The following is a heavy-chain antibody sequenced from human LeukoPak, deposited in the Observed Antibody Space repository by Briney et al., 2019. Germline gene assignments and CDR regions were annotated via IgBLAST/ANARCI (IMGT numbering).Heavy chain of an antibody. D-gene: IGHD2-21*01. CDR1: GFTFTTYW. CDR3: ARALGGGDAV. J-gene: IGHJ3*01. V-gene: IGHV3-74*01. CDR2: INTDGNKI. Sequence: GGSLRLSCAASGFTFTTYWMHWVRQAPGKGLVWVSHINTDGNKINYADSMKGRFTISRDNAKNTMYLQMNNLRAEDTAVYYCARALGGGDAVWGQGTMVTVSS.